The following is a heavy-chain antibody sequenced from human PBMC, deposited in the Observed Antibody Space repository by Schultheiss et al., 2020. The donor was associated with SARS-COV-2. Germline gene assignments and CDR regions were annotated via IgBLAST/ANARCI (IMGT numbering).Heavy chain of an antibody. V-gene: IGHV4-38-2*02. D-gene: IGHD3-16*02. CDR3: ARGQYDYIWGSYRYTWSYFDY. J-gene: IGHJ4*02. CDR1: GYSISSGYY. CDR2: VHISGST. Sequence: SETLSLTCTVSGYSISSGYYWGWIRQPPGKGLEWIGRVHISGSTDYNPSLKSRVAISVDTSKNQFSLKLSSVTAADTAVYYCARGQYDYIWGSYRYTWSYFDYWGQGTLVTVSS.